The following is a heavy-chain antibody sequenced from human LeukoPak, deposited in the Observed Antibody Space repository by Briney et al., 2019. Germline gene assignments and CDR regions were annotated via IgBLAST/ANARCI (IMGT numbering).Heavy chain of an antibody. J-gene: IGHJ6*02. CDR1: GGSISSGGYY. Sequence: SRTLSLTCTVSGGSISSGGYYSSWIRQHPGKGLEWIGYIHYSGSTYYNPSLKSRVTISVDTSKNQFSLKLSSVTAADTAIYYCARDVVVISAGTTGGSYYYYAMDVWGQGATVTVSS. CDR2: IHYSGST. CDR3: ARDVVVISAGTTGGSYYYYAMDV. V-gene: IGHV4-31*03. D-gene: IGHD2-2*01.